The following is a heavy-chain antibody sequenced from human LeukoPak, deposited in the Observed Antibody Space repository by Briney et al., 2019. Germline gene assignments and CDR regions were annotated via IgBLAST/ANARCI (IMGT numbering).Heavy chain of an antibody. CDR1: GYTFTIHG. CDR2: ISAYNGNT. J-gene: IGHJ4*02. Sequence: ASVKVSFTASGYTFTIHGIIWVRQAPGQGLEWMGWISAYNGNTNYAQKLQGRVTLTTDTSTSTAYMELRSLRSDDTAVYYCARASYSYDINGWVPFDYWGQGTLVTVSS. D-gene: IGHD3-22*01. CDR3: ARASYSYDINGWVPFDY. V-gene: IGHV1-18*01.